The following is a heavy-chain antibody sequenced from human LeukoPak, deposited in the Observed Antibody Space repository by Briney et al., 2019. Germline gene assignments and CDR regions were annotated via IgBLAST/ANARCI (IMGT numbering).Heavy chain of an antibody. CDR3: ARLERRSSRAARLNWFDP. V-gene: IGHV4-39*01. Sequence: PSETLSLTCTVSGGSISSSSYYWGWIRQPPGKGLEWIGSIYYSGSTYYNPSLKSRVTIPVDTSKNQFSLKLSSVTAADTAVYYCARLERRSSRAARLNWFDPWGQGTLVTVSS. J-gene: IGHJ5*02. D-gene: IGHD6-6*01. CDR2: IYYSGST. CDR1: GGSISSSSYY.